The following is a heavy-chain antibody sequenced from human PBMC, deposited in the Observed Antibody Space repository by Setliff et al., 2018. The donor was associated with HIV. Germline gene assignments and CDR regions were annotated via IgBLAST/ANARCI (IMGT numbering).Heavy chain of an antibody. CDR1: SESIVSYY. Sequence: PSETLSLTCAVSSESIVSYYWNWIRQPPGRGLEWIGYIHTSGRTKYNPSLKSRLTILVDTSKKQFSLRLTSVTAADTAVYYCSRAAYDAVDWRDPWGQGTLVTVSS. J-gene: IGHJ5*02. CDR2: IHTSGRT. V-gene: IGHV4-4*08. CDR3: SRAAYDAVDWRDP. D-gene: IGHD1-1*01.